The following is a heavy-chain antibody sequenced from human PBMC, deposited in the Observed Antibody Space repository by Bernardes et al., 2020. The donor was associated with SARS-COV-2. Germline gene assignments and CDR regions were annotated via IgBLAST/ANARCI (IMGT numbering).Heavy chain of an antibody. CDR2: IYPGDSDT. CDR3: ARLGGTILGVPRHGYFQY. V-gene: IGHV5-51*01. J-gene: IGHJ1*01. Sequence: GESLKISCKGSGYTFTKYWIGWVRQMPGKDLEWMGIIYPGDSDTRYSPSFQGHVTISADMSTSTAYLQWSSLKAPDTAMYYCARLGGTILGVPRHGYFQYWGQGTLVTVSS. CDR1: GYTFTKYW. D-gene: IGHD3-3*01.